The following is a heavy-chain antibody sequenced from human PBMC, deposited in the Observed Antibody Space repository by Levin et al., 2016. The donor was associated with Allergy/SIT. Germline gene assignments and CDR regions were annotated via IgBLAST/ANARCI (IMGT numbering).Heavy chain of an antibody. V-gene: IGHV3-30*18. CDR3: AKDGGDYLDY. CDR1: GFTFSSYG. CDR2: ISYDGSNK. J-gene: IGHJ4*02. D-gene: IGHD3-16*01. Sequence: GESLKISCAASGFTFSSYGMHWVRQAPGKGLEWVAVISYDGSNKYYADSVKGRFTISRDNSKNTLYLQMNSLRAEDTAVYYCAKDGGDYLDYWGQGTLVTVSS.